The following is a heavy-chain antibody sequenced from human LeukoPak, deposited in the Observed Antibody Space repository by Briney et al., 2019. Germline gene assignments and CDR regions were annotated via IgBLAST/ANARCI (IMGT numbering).Heavy chain of an antibody. V-gene: IGHV4-39*01. Sequence: SETLSLTCTVSGVSISSSSYYWGWIRQPPGKGLEWIGSIYYTGSTYYNPSLKSRVTISLDTSKNQFSLKLNSVTAADTAVYYCARQLIAGTAAWFDPWGQGALVTVSS. CDR2: IYYTGST. D-gene: IGHD1-7*01. J-gene: IGHJ5*02. CDR3: ARQLIAGTAAWFDP. CDR1: GVSISSSSYY.